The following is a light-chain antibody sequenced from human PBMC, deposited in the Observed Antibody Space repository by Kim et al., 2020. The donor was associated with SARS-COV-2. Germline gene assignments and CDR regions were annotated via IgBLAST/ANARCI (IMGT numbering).Light chain of an antibody. V-gene: IGKV1D-8*02. J-gene: IGKJ2*01. CDR1: QNIARY. Sequence: SASPGDKVTITCRLTQNIARYLAWFQQRPGKAPQLLIYDAYTLHTGAPSRFSGSGSGTDFTLTINPLQSEDSATYFCQQYFDFPYTFGQGTKLEI. CDR3: QQYFDFPYT. CDR2: DAY.